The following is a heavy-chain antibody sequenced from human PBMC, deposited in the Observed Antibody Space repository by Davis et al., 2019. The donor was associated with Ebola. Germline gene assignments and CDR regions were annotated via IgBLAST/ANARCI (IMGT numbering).Heavy chain of an antibody. V-gene: IGHV4-34*01. CDR3: ARGSGDCGGDCYIYYYYGMDV. CDR2: INHSGST. Sequence: GSLRLSCAVYGGSFSGYYWSWIRQPPGKGLEWIGEINHSGSTNYNPSLKSRVTISVDTSKNQFSLKLSSVTAADTAVYYCARGSGDCGGDCYIYYYYGMDVWGQGTTVTVSS. J-gene: IGHJ6*02. D-gene: IGHD2-21*01. CDR1: GGSFSGYY.